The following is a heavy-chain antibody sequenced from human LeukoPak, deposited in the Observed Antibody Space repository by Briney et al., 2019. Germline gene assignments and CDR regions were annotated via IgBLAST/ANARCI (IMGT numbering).Heavy chain of an antibody. D-gene: IGHD3-10*01. CDR1: GGTFSIYA. CDR2: IIPIFGTA. V-gene: IGHV1-69*13. J-gene: IGHJ5*02. Sequence: SVTVSCTASGGTFSIYAISWVRQAPGQGLEWMGGIIPIFGTANYAQKFQGRVTITADESTSTAYMELSSLRSEDTAVYYCARDVTMVRGVIIKGYNWFDPWGQGTLVTVSS. CDR3: ARDVTMVRGVIIKGYNWFDP.